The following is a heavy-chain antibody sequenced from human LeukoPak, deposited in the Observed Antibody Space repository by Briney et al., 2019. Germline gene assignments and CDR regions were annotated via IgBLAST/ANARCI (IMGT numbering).Heavy chain of an antibody. V-gene: IGHV3-48*03. CDR3: ARQVLQYSSSPYGMDV. CDR1: GFTFSSYE. Sequence: GGALRLSCAASGFTFSSYEMNWVRQAPGRGLEWVSYISRSGSSVYYADSVKGRFTISRDNAKNSLYLQMHSLRAEDTAVYYCARQVLQYSSSPYGMDVWSHGTTVTVSS. D-gene: IGHD6-6*01. CDR2: ISRSGSSV. J-gene: IGHJ6*02.